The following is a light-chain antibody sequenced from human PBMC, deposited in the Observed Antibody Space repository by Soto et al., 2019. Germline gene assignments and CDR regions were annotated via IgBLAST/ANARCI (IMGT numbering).Light chain of an antibody. CDR2: DVS. Sequence: QSALTQPASVSGSPGQSITISCTGTSSDDGGYNYVSWYQHHPGKAPKLMIFDVSNRPSGVSNRFSGSKSANTASLTISGLQAEDEADYYCSSYTSSSTPYVFGTGTKLTVL. V-gene: IGLV2-14*03. J-gene: IGLJ1*01. CDR1: SSDDGGYNY. CDR3: SSYTSSSTPYV.